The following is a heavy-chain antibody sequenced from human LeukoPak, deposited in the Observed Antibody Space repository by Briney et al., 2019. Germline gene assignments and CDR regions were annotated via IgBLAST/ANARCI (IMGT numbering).Heavy chain of an antibody. V-gene: IGHV4-38-2*02. J-gene: IGHJ4*02. CDR1: GYSISSGYY. D-gene: IGHD5-24*01. CDR3: ARTWGGGYTNLGY. Sequence: SETLSLTCTVSGYSISSGYYWGWIRQPPGKGLEWIGSNYHSGSTYYNPSLKSRVTLSVDTSKNQFSLKLSSVTAADTAVYYCARTWGGGYTNLGYWGQGTLVTVSS. CDR2: NYHSGST.